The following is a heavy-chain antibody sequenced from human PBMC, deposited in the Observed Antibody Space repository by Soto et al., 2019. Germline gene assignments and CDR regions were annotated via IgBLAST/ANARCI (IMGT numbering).Heavy chain of an antibody. CDR3: ASESGHSSGPNGPY. D-gene: IGHD6-19*01. CDR2: IWYDGSNK. V-gene: IGHV3-33*01. CDR1: GFTFSSYG. J-gene: IGHJ4*02. Sequence: QVQLVESGGGVVQPGRSLRLSCAASGFTFSSYGMHGVRQAPGKGLEWVAVIWYDGSNKYYADSVKGRFTISRDNSKNTLYLQMNSLRAEDTAVYYCASESGHSSGPNGPYWGQGTLVTVSS.